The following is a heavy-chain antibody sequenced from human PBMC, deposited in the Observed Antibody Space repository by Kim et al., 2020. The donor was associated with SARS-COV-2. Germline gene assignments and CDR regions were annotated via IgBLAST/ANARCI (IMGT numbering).Heavy chain of an antibody. D-gene: IGHD2-2*01. V-gene: IGHV4-39*01. Sequence: SETLSLTCTVSGGSISSSSYYWGWIRQPPGKGLEWIGSIYYSGSTYYNPSLKSRVTISVDTSKNQFSLKLSSVTAADTAVYYCARREYCSSTSCYPFDYWGQGTLVTVSS. CDR2: IYYSGST. CDR3: ARREYCSSTSCYPFDY. CDR1: GGSISSSSYY. J-gene: IGHJ4*02.